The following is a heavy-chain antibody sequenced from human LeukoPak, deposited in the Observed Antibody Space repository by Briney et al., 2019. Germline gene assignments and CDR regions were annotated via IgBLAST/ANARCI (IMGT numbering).Heavy chain of an antibody. CDR1: GGSISSYY. J-gene: IGHJ5*02. V-gene: IGHV4-59*01. D-gene: IGHD3-9*01. Sequence: SETLSLTCTASGGSISSYYWSWIRQPPGKGLEWIGYVYYSGSTNYNPSLKSRVTISVDTSKNQFSLKLSSVTAADTAVYSCASGRSHVLRYFDWLLTSGWFDPWGQGTLVTVSS. CDR3: ASGRSHVLRYFDWLLTSGWFDP. CDR2: VYYSGST.